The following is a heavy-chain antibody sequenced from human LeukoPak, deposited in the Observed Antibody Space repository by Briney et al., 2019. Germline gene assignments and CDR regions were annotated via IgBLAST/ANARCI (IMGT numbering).Heavy chain of an antibody. CDR1: GGSISSGSYY. CDR2: IYYSGTT. J-gene: IGHJ3*02. D-gene: IGHD6-19*01. Sequence: SETLSLTCTVSGGSISSGSYYWGWIRQPPGKGLEWIASIYYSGTTYYNPSLKSRVTISVDTSKNQFSLKLSSVTAADTAVYYCAREGSSGWHDAFDIWGQGTMVTVSS. CDR3: AREGSSGWHDAFDI. V-gene: IGHV4-39*07.